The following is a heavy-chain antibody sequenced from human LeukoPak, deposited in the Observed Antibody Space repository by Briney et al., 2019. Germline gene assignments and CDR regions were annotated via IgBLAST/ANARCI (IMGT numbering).Heavy chain of an antibody. V-gene: IGHV3-33*01. D-gene: IGHD3-3*01. CDR1: GFTFSNCG. J-gene: IGHJ6*02. Sequence: PGRSLRLYCAASGFTFSNCGMHWVRQAPGKGLEWVAVIWYDGSYKYYADSVKGRFTISRDNSKKMLYLQMDSLRAEDTAVYYCARESDGMDVWGQGTTVTVSS. CDR3: ARESDGMDV. CDR2: IWYDGSYK.